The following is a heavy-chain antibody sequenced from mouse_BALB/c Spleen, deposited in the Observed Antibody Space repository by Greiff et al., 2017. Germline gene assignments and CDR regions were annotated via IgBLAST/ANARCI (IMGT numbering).Heavy chain of an antibody. Sequence: EVKLVESGGGLVQPGGSMKLSCVASGFTFSSYWMSWVRQSPEKGLEWVAEIRLKSDNYATHYAESVKGKFTISRYDSKSRLYLQMNSLRAEDTGIYYSTAHGYYVMDYWGQGTTVTVSS. CDR1: GFTFSSYW. CDR2: IRLKSDNYAT. V-gene: IGHV6-3*01. CDR3: TAHGYYVMDY. J-gene: IGHJ4*01.